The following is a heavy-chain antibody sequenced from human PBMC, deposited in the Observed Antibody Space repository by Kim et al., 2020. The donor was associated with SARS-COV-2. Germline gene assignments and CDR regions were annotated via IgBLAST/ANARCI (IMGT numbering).Heavy chain of an antibody. J-gene: IGHJ5*02. CDR3: ARTSPMKWGWFDP. Sequence: NPSLKSRVTISVDTSKNQFSLKLSSVTAADTAVYYCARTSPMKWGWFDPWGQGTLVTVSS. D-gene: IGHD1-26*01. V-gene: IGHV4-39*01.